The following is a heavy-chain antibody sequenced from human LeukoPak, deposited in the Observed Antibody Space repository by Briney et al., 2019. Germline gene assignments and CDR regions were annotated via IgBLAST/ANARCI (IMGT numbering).Heavy chain of an antibody. J-gene: IGHJ5*02. Sequence: SETLSLTCTVSGGSISSSSYYWGWIRQPPGKGLEWIGTIYYSGSGSTYYNPSLKGRVTVSVDTTKNQFSLKVSSVTAADTAVYYCTRAKTKVVAPYNWFGPWGQGTLVTVSS. CDR2: IYYSGSGST. V-gene: IGHV4-39*01. D-gene: IGHD4-23*01. CDR3: TRAKTKVVAPYNWFGP. CDR1: GGSISSSSYY.